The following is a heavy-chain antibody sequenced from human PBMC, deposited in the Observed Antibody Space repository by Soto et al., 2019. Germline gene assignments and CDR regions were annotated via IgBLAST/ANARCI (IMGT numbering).Heavy chain of an antibody. CDR2: ISYDGSNK. D-gene: IGHD5-12*01. CDR1: GFTFSSYA. J-gene: IGHJ4*02. CDR3: ARGGEMATINYFDY. Sequence: LRLSCAASGFTFSSYAMHWVRQAPGKGLEWVAVISYDGSNKYYADSVKGRFTISRDNSKNTLYLQMNSLRAEDTAVYYCARGGEMATINYFDYWGQGTLVTVSS. V-gene: IGHV3-30-3*01.